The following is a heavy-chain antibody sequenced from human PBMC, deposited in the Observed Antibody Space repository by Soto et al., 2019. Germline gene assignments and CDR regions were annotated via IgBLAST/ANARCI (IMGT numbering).Heavy chain of an antibody. J-gene: IGHJ6*02. CDR2: IKSKTDGGTT. V-gene: IGHV3-15*07. CDR1: GFTFTNAW. Sequence: EVQLVESGGGLVKPGGSLGLSCAASGFTFTNAWMNWVRQAPGKGLEWVGRIKSKTDGGTTDYAAPVKGRFTISRDDSKNTLYLQMNRLKTEDTAVYYCITDLGDVVAPLAMDVWGQGTTVTVSS. D-gene: IGHD5-12*01. CDR3: ITDLGDVVAPLAMDV.